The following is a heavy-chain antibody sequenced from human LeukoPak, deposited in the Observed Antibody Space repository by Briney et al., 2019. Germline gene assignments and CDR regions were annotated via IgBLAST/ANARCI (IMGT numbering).Heavy chain of an antibody. J-gene: IGHJ4*02. CDR3: ARDGSAAGMDY. CDR1: GGSISSYY. Sequence: SETLSLTCTVSGGSISSYYWSWIRQPPGKGLEWIGYIYYSGSTNYNPSLKSRVTISVDTSKSQFSLKLSSVTAADTAVYYCARDGSAAGMDYWGQGTLVTVSS. D-gene: IGHD6-13*01. V-gene: IGHV4-59*01. CDR2: IYYSGST.